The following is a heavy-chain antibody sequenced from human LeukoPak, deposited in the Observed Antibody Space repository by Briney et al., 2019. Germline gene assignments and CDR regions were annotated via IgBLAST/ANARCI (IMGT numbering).Heavy chain of an antibody. Sequence: QTGGSLRLSCAASGFTFSSYGMHWVRQAPGKGLEWVAFIRYDGSNKYYADSVKGRFTISRDNSRNTLYLEMKNLRGEDTAVYYCAKDRRLDRVWGSLFDTWGQGTLVTVSS. CDR1: GFTFSSYG. D-gene: IGHD3-16*01. V-gene: IGHV3-30*02. CDR3: AKDRRLDRVWGSLFDT. J-gene: IGHJ5*02. CDR2: IRYDGSNK.